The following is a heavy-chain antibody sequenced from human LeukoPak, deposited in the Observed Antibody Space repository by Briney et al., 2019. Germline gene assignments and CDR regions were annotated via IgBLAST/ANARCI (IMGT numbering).Heavy chain of an antibody. V-gene: IGHV4-4*02. CDR3: ARGYSSGWLLLFDY. D-gene: IGHD6-19*01. CDR1: GGSISSSNW. J-gene: IGHJ4*02. CDR2: IYHSGST. Sequence: SETLSLTCAVSGGSISSSNWWGWVRQPPGKGLEWIGEIYHSGSTNYNPSLKSRVTISVDKSKNQFSLKLSSVTAADTAVYYCARGYSSGWLLLFDYWGQGSLVTVYS.